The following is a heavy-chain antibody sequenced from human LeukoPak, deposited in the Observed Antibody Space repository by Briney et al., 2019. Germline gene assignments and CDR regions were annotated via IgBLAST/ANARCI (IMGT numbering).Heavy chain of an antibody. CDR1: GFTFSSYS. Sequence: GTSLRLSCAASGFTFSSYSMNWVRQAPGKGLEWVSHITASGTAMFYADSVKGRFTISRDNAKNSLYLQMNSLRDEDTAVYYCASSGSYRFDYWGQGTLVTVSS. D-gene: IGHD1-26*01. J-gene: IGHJ4*02. CDR2: ITASGTAM. V-gene: IGHV3-48*02. CDR3: ASSGSYRFDY.